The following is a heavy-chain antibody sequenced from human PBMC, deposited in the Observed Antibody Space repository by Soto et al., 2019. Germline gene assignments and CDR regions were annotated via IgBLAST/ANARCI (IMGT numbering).Heavy chain of an antibody. CDR1: CGSVTSYY. CDR2: IYYSGDT. CDR3: ARDMRVFGGIDV. Sequence: SETLSLTCSVSCGSVTSYYWSWIRQSAGKGLEWIGRIYYSGDTKYSPSLQSRVTMSVDTSKNQVSLKLTSVTAADTAVYYCARDMRVFGGIDVWGQGTTVTVSS. J-gene: IGHJ6*02. D-gene: IGHD3-3*01. V-gene: IGHV4-4*07.